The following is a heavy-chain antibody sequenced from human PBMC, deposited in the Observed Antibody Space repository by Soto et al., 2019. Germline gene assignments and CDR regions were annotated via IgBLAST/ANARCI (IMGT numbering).Heavy chain of an antibody. J-gene: IGHJ2*01. V-gene: IGHV1-18*01. CDR1: DYTFTSYG. CDR2: ISGDNGYT. CDR3: ARDRRSYSSGGYWYFDL. Sequence: QVQLVQSGVEVKKPGASVKVSCKASDYTFTSYGISWVRQAPGEGLEWMGWISGDNGYTTYAQSFQGRVTMTRDTSTSTAYMELRSLRSDDTAVYYCARDRRSYSSGGYWYFDLWGRGTLVTVSS. D-gene: IGHD6-19*01.